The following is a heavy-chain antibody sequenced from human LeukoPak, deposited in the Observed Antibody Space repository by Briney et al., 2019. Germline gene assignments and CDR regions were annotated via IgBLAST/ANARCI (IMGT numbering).Heavy chain of an antibody. CDR2: INHSGRT. Sequence: PSETLSLTCVFYGWSFSCYYWSGIRQPPCKGLEWIGEINHSGRTNYNPSLKSRVTISVDTSKNQFSLKLSSVTAADTAVYYCAKEDYDYGAFDIWGQGTVVTVSS. D-gene: IGHD3-16*01. J-gene: IGHJ3*02. V-gene: IGHV4-34*01. CDR3: AKEDYDYGAFDI. CDR1: GWSFSCYY.